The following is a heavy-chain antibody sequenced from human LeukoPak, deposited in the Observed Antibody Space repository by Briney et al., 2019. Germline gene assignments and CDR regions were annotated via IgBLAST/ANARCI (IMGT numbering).Heavy chain of an antibody. J-gene: IGHJ1*01. V-gene: IGHV4-39*01. CDR1: DGSISSNNYF. D-gene: IGHD6-19*01. CDR3: ARHDSSGQYFQH. Sequence: TSETLCLTCTVSDGSISSNNYFWGWIRQPPGKGLEWIGTIYYSGSTYYNPSLKSRVTISVDTSKNQFSLRLSSVTAADTAVYYCARHDSSGQYFQHWGQGTLVTVSS. CDR2: IYYSGST.